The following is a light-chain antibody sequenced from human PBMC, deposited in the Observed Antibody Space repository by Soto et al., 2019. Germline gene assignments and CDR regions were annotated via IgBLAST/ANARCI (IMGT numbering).Light chain of an antibody. CDR3: QQYNNWPPPWT. CDR1: QNITLS. V-gene: IGKV3-15*01. Sequence: EIVMTQSPVTLSVSPGERANLSCRASQNITLSLAWYQHKPGQGPSLLIYGTSTRAGGVPARFSGSGSGTDFTLTISRLELEDFAVYYCQQYNNWPPPWTFGQGTRLEIK. CDR2: GTS. J-gene: IGKJ5*01.